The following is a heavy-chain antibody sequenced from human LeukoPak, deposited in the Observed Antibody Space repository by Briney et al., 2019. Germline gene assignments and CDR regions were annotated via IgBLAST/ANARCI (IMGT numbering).Heavy chain of an antibody. CDR2: ISAYNGNT. D-gene: IGHD6-19*01. V-gene: IGHV1-18*04. CDR3: ARDRMKAVAGPLLIGY. CDR1: GYAFTSYG. J-gene: IGHJ4*02. Sequence: GASVKVSCKASGYAFTSYGISWVRQAPGQGLEWMGWISAYNGNTNYAQKLQGRVTMTTDTSTSTAYMELRSLRSDDTAVYYCARDRMKAVAGPLLIGYWGQGTLVTVSS.